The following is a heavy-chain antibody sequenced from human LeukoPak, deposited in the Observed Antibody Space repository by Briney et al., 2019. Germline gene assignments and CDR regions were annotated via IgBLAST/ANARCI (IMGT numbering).Heavy chain of an antibody. V-gene: IGHV3-48*03. Sequence: GGSLRLSCAASGFTFSSYETNWVRLPPGKGLEWDSYISSSGSTIYYAHSVKGRVTISRDNAKNSLYLQMNSLRAEDTAVYYCARDGVHYDFWSGYYTAAFDIWGQGTMVTVSS. J-gene: IGHJ3*02. CDR1: GFTFSSYE. D-gene: IGHD3-3*01. CDR2: ISSSGSTI. CDR3: ARDGVHYDFWSGYYTAAFDI.